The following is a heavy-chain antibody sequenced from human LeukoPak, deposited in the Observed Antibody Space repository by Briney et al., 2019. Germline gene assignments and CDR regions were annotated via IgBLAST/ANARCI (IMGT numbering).Heavy chain of an antibody. V-gene: IGHV3-48*03. Sequence: GGSLRLSCAASGFTFSSYEMNWVRQAPGKGLEWVSYISSSGSTIYYADSVKGRFTISRDNAKNTLYLQMNSLRAEDTAVYYCARAPVPYYYDSSGYSSWWFDPWGQGTLVTVSS. CDR2: ISSSGSTI. CDR3: ARAPVPYYYDSSGYSSWWFDP. J-gene: IGHJ5*02. CDR1: GFTFSSYE. D-gene: IGHD3-22*01.